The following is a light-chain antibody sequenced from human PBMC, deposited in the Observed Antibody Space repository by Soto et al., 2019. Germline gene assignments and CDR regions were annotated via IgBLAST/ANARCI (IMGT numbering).Light chain of an antibody. CDR1: SGHSSYA. J-gene: IGLJ2*01. CDR3: QTWGTGIQV. CDR2: LNSDGSH. V-gene: IGLV4-69*01. Sequence: QLVLTQSPSASASLGASVKLTCTLSSGHSSYAIAWHQQRPEKGPRYLMKLNSDGSHGKGDGIPDRFSGSSSGAERYLTISSLQSEDEADYYCQTWGTGIQVFGGGTKVTVL.